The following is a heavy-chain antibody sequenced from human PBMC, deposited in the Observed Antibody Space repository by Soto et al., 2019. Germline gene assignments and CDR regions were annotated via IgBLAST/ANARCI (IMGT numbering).Heavy chain of an antibody. V-gene: IGHV4-4*07. CDR1: GGSISSYY. D-gene: IGHD3-10*01. Sequence: SETLSLTCTVSGGSISSYYWSWIRQPAGKGLEWIGRIYTSGSTNYNPSLKSRVTMSVDTSKNQFSLKLGSVTAADTAVYYCARDMVRGVIISRYYYGMDVWGQGTTVTVSS. CDR3: ARDMVRGVIISRYYYGMDV. CDR2: IYTSGST. J-gene: IGHJ6*02.